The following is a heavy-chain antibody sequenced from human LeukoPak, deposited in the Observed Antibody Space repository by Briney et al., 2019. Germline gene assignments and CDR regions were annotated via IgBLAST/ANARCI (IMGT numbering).Heavy chain of an antibody. CDR2: INHSGST. V-gene: IGHV4-34*01. Sequence: SETLSLTCAVYGGSFSGYYWSWIRQPPGKGLEWIGEINHSGSTNYNPSLKSRVTISVDTSKNQFSLKLSSVTAADTAVYYRAGRRVRYYDSSGYYYPFDYWGQGTLVTVSS. J-gene: IGHJ4*02. CDR1: GGSFSGYY. CDR3: AGRRVRYYDSSGYYYPFDY. D-gene: IGHD3-22*01.